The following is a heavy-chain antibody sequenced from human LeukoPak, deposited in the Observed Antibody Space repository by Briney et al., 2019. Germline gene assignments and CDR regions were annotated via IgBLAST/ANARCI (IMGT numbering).Heavy chain of an antibody. CDR2: VKQDGSEK. CDR1: GFTFSSNW. Sequence: GGSLRLSCAASGFTFSSNWMSWVRQAPGKGLEWVANVKQDGSEKYYVDSVKGRFTISKDNAKNSLYLQMNSLRAEDTAVYYCGKSWGSYRLDFDYWGQGTLVTVSS. V-gene: IGHV3-7*01. CDR3: GKSWGSYRLDFDY. D-gene: IGHD3-16*01. J-gene: IGHJ4*02.